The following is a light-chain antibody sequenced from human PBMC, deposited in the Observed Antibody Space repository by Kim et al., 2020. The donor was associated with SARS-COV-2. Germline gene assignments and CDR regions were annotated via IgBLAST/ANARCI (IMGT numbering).Light chain of an antibody. V-gene: IGKV3-11*01. Sequence: LAPGERATPSCKASQSISRYVAWYQQQPGQAPRLLIYDASNRATGIPARFSGSGSGTAFTLTISSLQSEDFAVYYCQQRNNWPHLTFGGGTKVEI. CDR2: DAS. J-gene: IGKJ4*01. CDR1: QSISRY. CDR3: QQRNNWPHLT.